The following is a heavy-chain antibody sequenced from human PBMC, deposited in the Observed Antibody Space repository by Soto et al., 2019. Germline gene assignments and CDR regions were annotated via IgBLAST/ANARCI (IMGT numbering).Heavy chain of an antibody. V-gene: IGHV1-46*01. J-gene: IGHJ6*02. D-gene: IGHD3-9*01. CDR2: INPSGGST. CDR3: ARPNYDILTGYYYYYGMDV. Sequence: ASVKVSCKASGYTFTSYYMHWVRQAPGQGLEWMGIINPSGGSTSYAQKFQGRVTMTRDTSTSTVYMELSSLRPEDTAVYYCARPNYDILTGYYYYYGMDVWGQGTTVTVSS. CDR1: GYTFTSYY.